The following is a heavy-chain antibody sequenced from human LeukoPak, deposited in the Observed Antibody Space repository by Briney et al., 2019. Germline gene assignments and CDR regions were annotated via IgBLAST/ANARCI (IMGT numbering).Heavy chain of an antibody. CDR1: GYTFTGYY. CDR2: ISGFNGNT. D-gene: IGHD1-1*01. CDR3: ARGGPFRSNWYFDY. Sequence: ASVKVSCKASGYTFTGYYMHWVRQAPGQGLEWIGWISGFNGNTKYEQKFQGRVTMTTDTSTSTAYMELRSLRSDDTAVYYCARGGPFRSNWYFDYWGQGTLVAVSS. J-gene: IGHJ4*02. V-gene: IGHV1-18*04.